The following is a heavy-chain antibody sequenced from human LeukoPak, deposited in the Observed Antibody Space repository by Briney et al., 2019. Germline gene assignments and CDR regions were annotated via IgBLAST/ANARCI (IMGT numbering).Heavy chain of an antibody. Sequence: SETLSLTCSVSGGSMNSYYWSWIRQSPGKGLEWIGYIYYSGSTNYSPSLKSRVTISVDTSKNQFSLKLSSVTAADTAVYYCARHVWLQPFDYWGQGTLVTVSS. CDR1: GGSMNSYY. D-gene: IGHD3-9*01. CDR2: IYYSGST. CDR3: ARHVWLQPFDY. J-gene: IGHJ4*02. V-gene: IGHV4-59*08.